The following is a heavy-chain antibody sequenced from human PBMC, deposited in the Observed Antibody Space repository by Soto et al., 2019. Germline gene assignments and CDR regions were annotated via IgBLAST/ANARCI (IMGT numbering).Heavy chain of an antibody. Sequence: GGSLRLSCTASGFTFGYYAMIWFRQAPGKGLEWVGFIRSKAYGGTTEYAASVKGRFTISRDDSKSIAYLQMNSLKTEDTAVYYCTRDMYYDFWSGYSYFDYWGQGTLVTVSS. CDR3: TRDMYYDFWSGYSYFDY. D-gene: IGHD3-3*01. V-gene: IGHV3-49*03. CDR2: IRSKAYGGTT. J-gene: IGHJ4*02. CDR1: GFTFGYYA.